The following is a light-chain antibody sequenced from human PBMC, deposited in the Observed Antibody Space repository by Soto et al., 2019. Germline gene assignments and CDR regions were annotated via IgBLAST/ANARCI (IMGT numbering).Light chain of an antibody. J-gene: IGKJ2*01. Sequence: DIQMTQSPSSLSASVGDRVTITCQASQDISHYLNWYQQKPGKAPKLLIYDASNLETGVPSRFSGSGSGTDFTFTISSLQPEDIATYYCQQYDNLPRYTFGQGTKLEIK. CDR3: QQYDNLPRYT. V-gene: IGKV1-33*01. CDR2: DAS. CDR1: QDISHY.